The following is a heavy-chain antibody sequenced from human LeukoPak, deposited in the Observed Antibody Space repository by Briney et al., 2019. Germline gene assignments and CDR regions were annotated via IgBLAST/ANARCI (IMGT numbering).Heavy chain of an antibody. Sequence: RGSLRLSCAASGFTLSDYYMSWIRQAPGKGLEWVSSISSSSSYTIYADSVKGRFTISRDNAKNSLYMRMNSLRAENTAVYYCARISQTADYYWGQGTLVTVSS. J-gene: IGHJ4*02. CDR1: GFTLSDYY. CDR3: ARISQTADYY. D-gene: IGHD1-14*01. CDR2: ISSSSSYT. V-gene: IGHV3-11*03.